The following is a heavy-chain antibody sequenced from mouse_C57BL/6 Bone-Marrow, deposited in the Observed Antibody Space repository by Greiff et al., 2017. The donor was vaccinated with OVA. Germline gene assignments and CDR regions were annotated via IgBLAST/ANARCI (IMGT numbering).Heavy chain of an antibody. V-gene: IGHV2-2*01. CDR1: GFSLTSYG. CDR2: IWSGGST. Sequence: VQRVESGPGLVQPSQSLSITCTVSGFSLTSYGVHWVRQSPGKGLEWLGVIWSGGSTDYNAAFISRLSISKDNSKSQVFFKMNSLQADDTAIYYCAADYYGSSYGYWYFDVWGTGTTVTVSS. J-gene: IGHJ1*03. CDR3: AADYYGSSYGYWYFDV. D-gene: IGHD1-1*01.